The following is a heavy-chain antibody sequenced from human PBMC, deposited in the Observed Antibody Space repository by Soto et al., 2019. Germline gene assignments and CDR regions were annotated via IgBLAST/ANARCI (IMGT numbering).Heavy chain of an antibody. D-gene: IGHD3-10*01. J-gene: IGHJ6*02. CDR2: IWFDGGNK. CDR3: ARANYGSGSNYYYGMDV. V-gene: IGHV3-33*01. CDR1: GFTFSRYG. Sequence: QVELVESGGGVVQPGRSLRLSCAAAGFTFSRYGMHWVRQAPGKGLEWVAVIWFDGGNKYYTDSVKGRFTISRDNSKNXLDLQMNSLRVEDTALYYCARANYGSGSNYYYGMDVWGQGTTVTVSS.